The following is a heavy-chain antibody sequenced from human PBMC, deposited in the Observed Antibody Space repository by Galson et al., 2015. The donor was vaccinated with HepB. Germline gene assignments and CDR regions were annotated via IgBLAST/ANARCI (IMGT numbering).Heavy chain of an antibody. V-gene: IGHV1-18*01. CDR1: GYTFTSYG. J-gene: IGHJ6*03. CDR3: ALAAAGPNYYYYYMDV. Sequence: SVKVSCKASGYTFTSYGISWVRQAPGQGLEWVGWISAYNGNTNYAQKLQGRVTMTTDTSTSTAYMELRSLRSDDTAMYYCALAAAGPNYYYYYMDVWGKGTTVTVSS. CDR2: ISAYNGNT. D-gene: IGHD6-13*01.